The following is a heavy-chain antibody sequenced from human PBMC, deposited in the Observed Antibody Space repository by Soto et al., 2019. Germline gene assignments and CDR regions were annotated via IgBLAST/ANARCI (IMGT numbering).Heavy chain of an antibody. D-gene: IGHD1-26*01. CDR3: AKKHYSGFDM. CDR2: INAFGST. Sequence: PSETLSLTCAVYGESFSRHSWAWVRQTPGEGLEWIGEINAFGSTVFSPSLKSRVSMSIDTSKMQLPLKVTSVTVADSATYYCAKKHYSGFDMWGQGTLVTVSS. CDR1: GESFSRHS. J-gene: IGHJ4*02. V-gene: IGHV4-34*01.